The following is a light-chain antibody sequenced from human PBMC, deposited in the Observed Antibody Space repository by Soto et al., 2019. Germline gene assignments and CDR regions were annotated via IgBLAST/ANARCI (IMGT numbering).Light chain of an antibody. CDR3: QQYGSSRT. V-gene: IGKV3-20*01. CDR1: QSVSSNY. J-gene: IGKJ1*01. CDR2: GAS. Sequence: EIVLTQSPGTLSLSPGERATLSCRASQSVSSNYLAWYQQKPGQAPRLLLYGASTRATGIPDRFSGSGSGTDFTLIISGLEPEDFAVYYCQQYGSSRTFGQGTKVEIK.